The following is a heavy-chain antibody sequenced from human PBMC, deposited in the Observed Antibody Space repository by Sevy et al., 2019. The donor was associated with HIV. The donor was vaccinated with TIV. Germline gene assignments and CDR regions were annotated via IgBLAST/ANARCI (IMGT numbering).Heavy chain of an antibody. CDR1: GGSISSYY. CDR2: IYYSGST. Sequence: SETLSLTCTVSGGSISSYYWSWIRQPPGKGLEWIGYIYYSGSTNYNPSLKSRVTISVDTSKNQFSLKLSSVTAADTAVYYCARERVGVSRFDYWGQGTLVTVSS. J-gene: IGHJ4*02. V-gene: IGHV4-59*13. D-gene: IGHD3-10*01. CDR3: ARERVGVSRFDY.